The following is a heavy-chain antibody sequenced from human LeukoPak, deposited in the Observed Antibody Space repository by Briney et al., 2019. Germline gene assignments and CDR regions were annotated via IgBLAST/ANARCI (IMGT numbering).Heavy chain of an antibody. CDR2: ISTYNDNT. Sequence: GASVKVSCKTSGYTFTGYYLHWVRQAPGQGLEWMGWISTYNDNTNYAQKLQGRVTMTTDTSTSTAYMELRSLTSDDTAVYYCARVVFEVGFQFDFWGQGTLVTVSS. V-gene: IGHV1-18*04. J-gene: IGHJ4*02. CDR1: GYTFTGYY. D-gene: IGHD1-26*01. CDR3: ARVVFEVGFQFDF.